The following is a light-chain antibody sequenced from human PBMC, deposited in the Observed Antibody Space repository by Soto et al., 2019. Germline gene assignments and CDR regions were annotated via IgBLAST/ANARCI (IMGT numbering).Light chain of an antibody. Sequence: IVMTQSPATLSVSPGERATLCCRASQSISSNLAWYQQKPGQAPRLLIYGASNRATGIPERFSGSGSGTDFTLTISSLEPEDFAVYYCQQYGTSPITFGQGTRLEIK. CDR1: QSISSN. CDR2: GAS. CDR3: QQYGTSPIT. V-gene: IGKV3-20*01. J-gene: IGKJ5*01.